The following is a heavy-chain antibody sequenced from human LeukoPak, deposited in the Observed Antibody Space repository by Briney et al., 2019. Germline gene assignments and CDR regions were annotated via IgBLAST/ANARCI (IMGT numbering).Heavy chain of an antibody. V-gene: IGHV4-59*01. D-gene: IGHD2-15*01. J-gene: IGHJ4*02. CDR3: AREGDCSGGSCYTLDY. CDR2: IYYSGST. Sequence: TSETLSLTCTVSGGSISSYYWSWIRQPPGKGLEWIGYIYYSGSTNYNPSLKSRVTISVDTSKNQFSLKLSSVTAADTAVYYCAREGDCSGGSCYTLDYWGQGTLVTVSS. CDR1: GGSISSYY.